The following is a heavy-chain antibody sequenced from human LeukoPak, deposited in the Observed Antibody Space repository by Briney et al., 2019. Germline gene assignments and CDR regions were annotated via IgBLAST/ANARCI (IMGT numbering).Heavy chain of an antibody. CDR1: GYTLTELS. CDR3: ARDRDSSEGAFDI. V-gene: IGHV1-24*01. CDR2: FDPEDGET. Sequence: ASVKVSCKVSGYTLTELSMHWVRQAPGKGLEWMGGFDPEDGETIYAQKFQGRVTMTRDTSISTAYMELSRLRSDDTAVYYCARDRDSSEGAFDIWGQGTMVTVSS. D-gene: IGHD3-22*01. J-gene: IGHJ3*02.